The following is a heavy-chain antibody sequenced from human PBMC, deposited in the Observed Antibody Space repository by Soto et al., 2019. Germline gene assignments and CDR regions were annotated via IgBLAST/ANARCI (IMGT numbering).Heavy chain of an antibody. D-gene: IGHD5-12*01. Sequence: GGSLRLSCAASGFTFSTYWMHWVRQTPGKGLVWVSRINSGGSSTNYADFVEGRFTISRDNAKNTLFLQMNTLRAEDTAIYYCARDGGYEKNIDHWGQGTLVTVSS. CDR1: GFTFSTYW. V-gene: IGHV3-74*01. CDR2: INSGGSST. CDR3: ARDGGYEKNIDH. J-gene: IGHJ4*02.